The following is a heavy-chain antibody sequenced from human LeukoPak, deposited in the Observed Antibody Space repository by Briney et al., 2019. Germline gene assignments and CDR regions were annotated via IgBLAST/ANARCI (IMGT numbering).Heavy chain of an antibody. Sequence: GASVKVSCKASGYTFTSYGISWVRQAPGQGLEWMGGIIPIFGTANYAQKFQGRVTITADESTSTAYMELSSLRSEDTAVYYCARSPNYIPRWGIAAGHFDYWGQGTLVTVSS. D-gene: IGHD6-13*01. J-gene: IGHJ4*02. CDR3: ARSPNYIPRWGIAAGHFDY. V-gene: IGHV1-69*13. CDR1: GYTFTSYG. CDR2: IIPIFGTA.